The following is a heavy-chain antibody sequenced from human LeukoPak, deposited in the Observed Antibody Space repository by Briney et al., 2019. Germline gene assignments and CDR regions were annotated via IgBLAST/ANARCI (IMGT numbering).Heavy chain of an antibody. CDR1: GGSISSGGYY. V-gene: IGHV4-31*03. CDR2: IYYSGST. CDR3: ARGSYYDSIGWRSDY. Sequence: PSQTLSLTCTVSGGSISSGGYYWSWIRQHPGKGLEWIGYIYYSGSTNYNPSLKSRVTISVDTSKNQFSLKLSSVTAADTAVYYCARGSYYDSIGWRSDYWGQGTLVTVSS. J-gene: IGHJ4*02. D-gene: IGHD3-22*01.